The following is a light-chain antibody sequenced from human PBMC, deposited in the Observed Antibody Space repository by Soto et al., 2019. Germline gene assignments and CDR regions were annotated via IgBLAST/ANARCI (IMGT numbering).Light chain of an antibody. CDR2: TTS. J-gene: IGKJ1*01. Sequence: IQLSQSPSSLSASMGDRVTITCRASQSITSSLNWYQQKPGKAPKLLNYTTSSLQSGVPSRFSGSGSGTDFTLTISSLQPEDFATYCCQHSYSTPGTFGQGTKVDIK. CDR3: QHSYSTPGT. CDR1: QSITSS. V-gene: IGKV1-39*01.